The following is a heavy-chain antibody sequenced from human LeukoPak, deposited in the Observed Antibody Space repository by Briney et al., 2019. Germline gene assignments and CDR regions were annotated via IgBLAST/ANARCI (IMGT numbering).Heavy chain of an antibody. CDR2: INPNSGGT. CDR3: ARDSNSNYDY. CDR1: GYTFTGYY. V-gene: IGHV1-2*02. J-gene: IGHJ4*02. Sequence: GASVKVSCKASGYTFTGYYMHWVRQAPGQGLEWMGWINPNSGGTNYAQKFQGRVTMTRDTSTSTVYMELSSLRSEDTAVYYCARDSNSNYDYWGQGTLVTVSS. D-gene: IGHD4-11*01.